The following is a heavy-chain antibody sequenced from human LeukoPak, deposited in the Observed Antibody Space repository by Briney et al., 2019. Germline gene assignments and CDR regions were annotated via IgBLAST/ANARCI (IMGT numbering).Heavy chain of an antibody. D-gene: IGHD3-10*01. CDR2: INPSGGST. J-gene: IGHJ5*02. CDR1: GYTFTNYY. V-gene: IGHV1-46*01. CDR3: ARAGGVRGAIDP. Sequence: ASVKVSCKASGYTFTNYYMHWVRQAPGQGLEWMGIINPSGGSTSYAQKFQGRVTMTTDTSTSTVYMELSSLRSEDTAVYYCARAGGVRGAIDPWGQGTLVTVSS.